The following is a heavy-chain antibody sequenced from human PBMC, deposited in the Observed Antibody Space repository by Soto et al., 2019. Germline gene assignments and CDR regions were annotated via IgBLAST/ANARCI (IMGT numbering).Heavy chain of an antibody. J-gene: IGHJ6*02. CDR1: GFTFSSYG. CDR3: ARDGLGSYYYYGMDV. D-gene: IGHD6-19*01. CDR2: IWYDGSNK. Sequence: QVQLVESGGGVVQPGRSLRLSCAASGFTFSSYGMHWVRQAPGKGLEWVAVIWYDGSNKYYADSVKGRFTISRDNSKNTRYLQMNSLRAEDTAVYYCARDGLGSYYYYGMDVWGQGTTVTVSS. V-gene: IGHV3-33*01.